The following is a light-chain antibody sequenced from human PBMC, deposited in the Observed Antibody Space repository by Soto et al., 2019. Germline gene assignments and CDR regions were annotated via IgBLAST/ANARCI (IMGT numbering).Light chain of an antibody. V-gene: IGLV2-18*02. CDR1: GSDFGRYNR. Sequence: QSVLTQPPSVSGSPGQSVTISCTGTGSDFGRYNRVSWYQHTPGTAPKLLIYEVTNRPSGVPDRFSGSRSGNTASLTISGLQAEDDADYYCSSFTTSDTWVLGRGTKLTVL. CDR2: EVT. J-gene: IGLJ3*02. CDR3: SSFTTSDTWV.